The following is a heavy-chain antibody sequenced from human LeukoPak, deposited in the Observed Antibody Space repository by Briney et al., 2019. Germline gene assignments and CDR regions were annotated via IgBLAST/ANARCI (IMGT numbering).Heavy chain of an antibody. CDR1: GYSFTSHY. J-gene: IGHJ5*02. Sequence: ASVKVSCKASGYSFTSHYMHWVRQAPGQGLEWMGWINPNSGGTNYAQKFQGRVTMTRDTSISTAYMELSRLRSDDTAVYYCARPRIAVASGWFDPWGQGTLVTVSS. CDR3: ARPRIAVASGWFDP. CDR2: INPNSGGT. V-gene: IGHV1-2*02. D-gene: IGHD6-19*01.